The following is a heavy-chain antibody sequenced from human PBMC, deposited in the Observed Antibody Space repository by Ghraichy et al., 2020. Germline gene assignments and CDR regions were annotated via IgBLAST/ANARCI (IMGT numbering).Heavy chain of an antibody. V-gene: IGHV4-34*01. Sequence: SETLSLTCAVYGGSFSGYYWSWIRQPPGKGLEWIGEINHSGSTNYNPSLKSRVTISVDTSKNQFSLKLSSVTAADTAVYYCARGTITMVREMGRGTSYYYGMDVWGQGTTVTVSS. CDR2: INHSGST. D-gene: IGHD3-10*01. CDR1: GGSFSGYY. J-gene: IGHJ6*02. CDR3: ARGTITMVREMGRGTSYYYGMDV.